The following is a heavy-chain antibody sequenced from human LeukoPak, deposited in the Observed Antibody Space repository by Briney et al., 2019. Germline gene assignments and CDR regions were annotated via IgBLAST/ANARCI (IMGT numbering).Heavy chain of an antibody. CDR3: ARGRSGYSYGALPPRYYYMDV. CDR1: GGSFSGYY. J-gene: IGHJ6*03. V-gene: IGHV4-34*01. CDR2: INHSGST. Sequence: SETLSLTCAVYGGSFSGYYWSWIRQPPGKGLEWIGEINHSGSTNYNPSLKSRVTISVDTSKNQFSLKLSSVTAADTAVYYCARGRSGYSYGALPPRYYYMDVWGKGTTVTVSS. D-gene: IGHD5-18*01.